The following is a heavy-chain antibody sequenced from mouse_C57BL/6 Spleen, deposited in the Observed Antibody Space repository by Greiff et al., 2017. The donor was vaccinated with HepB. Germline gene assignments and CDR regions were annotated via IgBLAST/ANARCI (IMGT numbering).Heavy chain of an antibody. Sequence: VQLQQPGAELVMPGASVKLSCKASGYTFTSYWMHWVKQRPGQGLEWFGEIDPSDSYTNYNQKFKGKSTLTVDKSSSTAYMQLSSLTSEDSAVYYCALWRAMDYWGQGTSVTVSS. V-gene: IGHV1-69*01. CDR1: GYTFTSYW. D-gene: IGHD1-1*02. CDR2: IDPSDSYT. J-gene: IGHJ4*01. CDR3: ALWRAMDY.